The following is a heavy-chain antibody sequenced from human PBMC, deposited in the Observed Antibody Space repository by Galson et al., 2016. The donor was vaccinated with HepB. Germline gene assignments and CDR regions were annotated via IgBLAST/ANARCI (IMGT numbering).Heavy chain of an antibody. CDR3: ARVPLLFVDAVGYDAFDI. CDR2: TYYRSKWHN. J-gene: IGHJ3*02. CDR1: GDSVSSDSAT. V-gene: IGHV6-1*01. D-gene: IGHD3-22*01. Sequence: CAISGDSVSSDSATWNWIRQPPSRGLEWLGRTYYRSKWHNDCALSVKSRISINADTSKNQISLQLNSVSPEDTAVYYCARVPLLFVDAVGYDAFDIWGQGTLVTVSS.